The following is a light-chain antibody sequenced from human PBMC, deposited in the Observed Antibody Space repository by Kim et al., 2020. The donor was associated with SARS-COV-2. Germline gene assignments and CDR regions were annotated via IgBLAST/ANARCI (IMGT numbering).Light chain of an antibody. Sequence: GQGDTISCTGGGSNSGAGYDVHWYQQLPGTAPKLLIYGNSNRPSGVPDRFSGSKSGTSASLAIAGLQAEDEADYYCQSYDSSLSSLFGTGTKVTVL. J-gene: IGLJ1*01. V-gene: IGLV1-40*01. CDR2: GNS. CDR3: QSYDSSLSSL. CDR1: GSNSGAGYD.